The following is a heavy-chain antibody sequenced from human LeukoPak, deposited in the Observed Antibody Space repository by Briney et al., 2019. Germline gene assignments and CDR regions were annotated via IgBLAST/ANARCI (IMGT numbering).Heavy chain of an antibody. CDR2: IYYSGST. CDR3: ARVVVRAANYYYYYMDV. J-gene: IGHJ6*03. D-gene: IGHD2-2*01. V-gene: IGHV4-59*01. Sequence: PSETLSLTCTVSGGSISSYYWSWIRQPPGKGLEWIGYIYYSGSTNYNPSLKSRVTISVATSKNQFSLKLSSVTAADTAVYYCARVVVRAANYYYYYMDVWGKGTTVTVSS. CDR1: GGSISSYY.